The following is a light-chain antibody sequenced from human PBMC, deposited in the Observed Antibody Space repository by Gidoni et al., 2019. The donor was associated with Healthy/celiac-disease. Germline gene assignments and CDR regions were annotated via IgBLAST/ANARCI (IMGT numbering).Light chain of an antibody. CDR3: NSRDSSGNHPV. V-gene: IGLV3-19*01. J-gene: IGLJ2*01. CDR2: GKN. Sequence: SSELTHDPAVSVALGQTDRITCQGDSTISSYARWYQQKPGQAPVLVIYGKNNRPSGIPDRFSGSSSGNTASLTITGAQAEDEADYYCNSRDSSGNHPVFGGGTKLTVL. CDR1: STISSY.